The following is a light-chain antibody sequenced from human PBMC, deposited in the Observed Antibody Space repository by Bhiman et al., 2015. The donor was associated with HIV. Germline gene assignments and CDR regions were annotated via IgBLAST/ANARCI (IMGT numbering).Light chain of an antibody. CDR2: DVS. J-gene: IGLJ2*01. V-gene: IGLV2-23*02. Sequence: SALTQPASVSGSPGQSITISCTGTSSDVGGYNYVSWYQQHPGKAPKLMIFDVSKRPSGVSSRFSGSKSGNTASLTISGLQAEDEADYYCCSYAGSSTFVVFGGGTKLTVL. CDR3: CSYAGSSTFVV. CDR1: SSDVGGYNY.